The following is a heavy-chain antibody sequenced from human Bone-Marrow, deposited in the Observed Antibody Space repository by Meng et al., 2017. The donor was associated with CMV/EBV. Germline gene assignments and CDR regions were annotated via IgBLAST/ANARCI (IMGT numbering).Heavy chain of an antibody. V-gene: IGHV4-34*01. CDR1: GGSVSGYY. J-gene: IGHJ4*02. CDR2: INHSGST. CDR3: AREGHNSSGWSR. Sequence: QVKLHRWEAGLLKPTETRSLTWAVYGGSVSGYYWSWIRQPPGKGLERIGEINHSGSTNYNPSLKSRVTISVDTSKNQFSLKMSSVTAADTAVYYCAREGHNSSGWSRWGQGTLVTVSS. D-gene: IGHD6-19*01.